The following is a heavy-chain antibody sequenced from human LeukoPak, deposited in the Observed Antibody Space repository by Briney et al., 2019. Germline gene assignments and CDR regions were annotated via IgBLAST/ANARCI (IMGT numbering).Heavy chain of an antibody. V-gene: IGHV3-48*01. J-gene: IGHJ3*02. Sequence: GGSLRLSCAAAGFTFSSYSMNWVRQAPGKGLEWVSYISRSSSTIYYADSVKGRFTISRDNSKNTLYLQMNSLRAEDTAVYYCAREVAYSSFFEAFDIWGQGTMVTVSS. CDR2: ISRSSSTI. D-gene: IGHD6-6*01. CDR1: GFTFSSYS. CDR3: AREVAYSSFFEAFDI.